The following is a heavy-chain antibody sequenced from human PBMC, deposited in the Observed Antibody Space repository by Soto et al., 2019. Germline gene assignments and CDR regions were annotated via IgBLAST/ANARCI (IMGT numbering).Heavy chain of an antibody. CDR2: IYYSGST. D-gene: IGHD3-22*01. CDR3: ARQRRDSSGYYYVEVDARFDY. J-gene: IGHJ4*02. CDR1: GGSISSSSYY. Sequence: QLQLQESGPGLVKPSETLSLTCTVSGGSISSSSYYWGWIRQPPGKGLEWIGSIYYSGSTYYNPSLKSRVTISVDTSKNQFSLKLSSVTAADTAVYYCARQRRDSSGYYYVEVDARFDYWGQGTLVTVSS. V-gene: IGHV4-39*01.